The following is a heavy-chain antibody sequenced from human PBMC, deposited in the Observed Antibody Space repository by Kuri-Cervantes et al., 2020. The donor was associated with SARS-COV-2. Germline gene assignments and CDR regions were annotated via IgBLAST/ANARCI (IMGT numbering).Heavy chain of an antibody. J-gene: IGHJ5*02. Sequence: GESLKISCAASGFTFSSYSMNWVRQAPGKGLEWVSYISSSSSTIYYADSVKGRFTTSRDNAKNSLYLQMNSLRAEDTAVYYCARKRTTVTTFWFDPWGQGTLVTVSS. CDR1: GFTFSSYS. CDR2: ISSSSSTI. CDR3: ARKRTTVTTFWFDP. D-gene: IGHD4-17*01. V-gene: IGHV3-48*01.